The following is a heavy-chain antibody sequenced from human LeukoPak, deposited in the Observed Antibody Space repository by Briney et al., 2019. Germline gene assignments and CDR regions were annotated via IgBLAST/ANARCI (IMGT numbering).Heavy chain of an antibody. V-gene: IGHV3-15*01. CDR2: IKSKTDGGTT. CDR3: TTAGGDILTGYYW. Sequence: GGSLRLSCAASGFTFSNAWMSWVRQAPGKGLEWVGRIKSKTDGGTTDYAAPVKGRFTISRDDSKNTLYLQMNSLKTEDTAVYYCTTAGGDILTGYYWGGQGTLVTVSS. CDR1: GFTFSNAW. J-gene: IGHJ4*02. D-gene: IGHD3-9*01.